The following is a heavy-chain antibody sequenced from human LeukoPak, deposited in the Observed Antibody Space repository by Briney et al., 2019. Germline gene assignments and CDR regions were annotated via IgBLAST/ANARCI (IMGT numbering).Heavy chain of an antibody. V-gene: IGHV3-15*01. J-gene: IGHJ4*02. D-gene: IGHD5-12*01. CDR2: IKSKADGGTT. Sequence: GGSLRLSCAASGFTFSNAWMSWVRQAPGKGLEWVGRIKSKADGGTTDYAAPVKGRFTISRDDSKNTLYLQMNSLKTEDTAVYYCTTDLLVAPFDYWGQGTLVTVSS. CDR3: TTDLLVAPFDY. CDR1: GFTFSNAW.